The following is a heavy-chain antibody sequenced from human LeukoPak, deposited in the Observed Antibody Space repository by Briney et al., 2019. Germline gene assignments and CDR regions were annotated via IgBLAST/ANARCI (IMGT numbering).Heavy chain of an antibody. V-gene: IGHV4-59*01. CDR3: ARDRTGWLAPDY. CDR1: GDPISSYY. CDR2: IYYSGST. J-gene: IGHJ4*02. D-gene: IGHD6-19*01. Sequence: SETLSLTCTVSGDPISSYYWTWIRQPPGKGLEWIGHIYYSGSTNYNPSLKSRVTISVDTSKNQFSLKLTSVTAADTAVYYCARDRTGWLAPDYWGQGILVTVSS.